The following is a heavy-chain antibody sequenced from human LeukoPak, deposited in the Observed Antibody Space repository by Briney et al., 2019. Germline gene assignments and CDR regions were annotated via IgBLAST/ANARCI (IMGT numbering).Heavy chain of an antibody. V-gene: IGHV3-30-3*01. D-gene: IGHD1-1*01. CDR3: ARGGLIKWNPIYADY. Sequence: VGALRLSCAPPGFTFSSYAMHGVRPAPGEGVEWGAVISYDGSNKYYADSVKGRFTISRDNSENKLYLQMNRLRAEDTAVYYCARGGLIKWNPIYADYWGQGTLDTVSS. CDR2: ISYDGSNK. CDR1: GFTFSSYA. J-gene: IGHJ4*02.